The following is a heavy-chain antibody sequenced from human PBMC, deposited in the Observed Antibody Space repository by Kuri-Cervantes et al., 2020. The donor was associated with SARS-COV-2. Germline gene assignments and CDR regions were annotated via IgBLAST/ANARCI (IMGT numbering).Heavy chain of an antibody. V-gene: IGHV1-18*04. J-gene: IGHJ6*02. CDR1: GYTFTSYG. D-gene: IGHD3-3*01. Sequence: ASVKVSCKASGYTFTSYGISWVRQAPGQGLEWMGWISAYNGNTNYAQKLQGRVTTTTDTSTSTAYMELRSLRSDDTAVYYCARDVLRFLEWLDYYYYYGMDVWGQGTTVTVSS. CDR2: ISAYNGNT. CDR3: ARDVLRFLEWLDYYYYYGMDV.